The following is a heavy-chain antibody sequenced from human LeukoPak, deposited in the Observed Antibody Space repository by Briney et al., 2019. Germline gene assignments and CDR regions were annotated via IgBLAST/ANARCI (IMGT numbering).Heavy chain of an antibody. CDR2: VSHDGRNQ. CDR1: GFTFSNYA. Sequence: PGRSLRLSCAASGFTFSNYAMHWVRQAPGKGLEWVAIVSHDGRNQYYAESVKGRFTISRDSSKHTVSLQMNSLRAGDSALYYCGRDPSARVTIDFWGQGTLVTVSS. D-gene: IGHD5-24*01. CDR3: GRDPSARVTIDF. J-gene: IGHJ4*02. V-gene: IGHV3-30*04.